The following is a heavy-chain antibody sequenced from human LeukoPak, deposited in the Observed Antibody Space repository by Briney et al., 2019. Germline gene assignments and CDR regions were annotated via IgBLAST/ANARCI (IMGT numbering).Heavy chain of an antibody. V-gene: IGHV3-33*01. CDR2: IWYDGSKK. Sequence: PGRSLRLSCAASGFTFSSYGMHWVRQAPGKGLEGVAVIWYDGSKKYYADSVKGRFTISRDNSKNTLYLQMNSLRAEDTAVYYCARETAGGYAFDYWGRGTLVTVSS. J-gene: IGHJ4*02. CDR1: GFTFSSYG. D-gene: IGHD2-2*01. CDR3: ARETAGGYAFDY.